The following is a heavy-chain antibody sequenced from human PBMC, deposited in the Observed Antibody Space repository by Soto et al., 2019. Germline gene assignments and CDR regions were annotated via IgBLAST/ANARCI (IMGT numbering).Heavy chain of an antibody. CDR1: GFTFDDYA. J-gene: IGHJ6*02. D-gene: IGHD3-16*01. V-gene: IGHV3-9*01. Sequence: EVQLVESGGGLVQPGRSLRLSCAASGFTFDDYAMHWVRQAPGKGLEWVSGISWNSGSIGYADSVKGRFTISRDNAKNSLYLQMNSLRAEDTALYYCAKDLRGSADYYGMDVWGQGTTVTVSS. CDR3: AKDLRGSADYYGMDV. CDR2: ISWNSGSI.